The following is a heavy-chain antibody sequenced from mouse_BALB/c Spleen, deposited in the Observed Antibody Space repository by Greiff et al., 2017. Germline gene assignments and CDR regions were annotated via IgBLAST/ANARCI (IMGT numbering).Heavy chain of an antibody. Sequence: VKVVESGPGLVAPSQSLSITCTVSGFSLTGYGVHWVRQSPGKGLEWLGVIWSGGSTDYNAAFISRLSISKDNSKSQVFFKMNSLQANDTAIYYCARGDAEDYFDYWGQGTTLTVSS. V-gene: IGHV2-2*02. J-gene: IGHJ2*01. CDR3: ARGDAEDYFDY. CDR2: IWSGGST. CDR1: GFSLTGYG.